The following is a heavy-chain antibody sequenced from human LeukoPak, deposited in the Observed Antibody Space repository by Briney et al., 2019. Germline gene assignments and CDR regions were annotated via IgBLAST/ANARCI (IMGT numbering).Heavy chain of an antibody. Sequence: SETLSLTCTVSGYSISSGYYWGWIRQPPGKGLEWIGNIFHSGSTYYNPSLKSRVTISVVTSKNQFSLKLTSVTAADTAVYYCARVVSMTMIVVIPLYFDYWGQGTLVTVSS. CDR1: GYSISSGYY. D-gene: IGHD3-22*01. CDR2: IFHSGST. J-gene: IGHJ4*02. V-gene: IGHV4-38-2*02. CDR3: ARVVSMTMIVVIPLYFDY.